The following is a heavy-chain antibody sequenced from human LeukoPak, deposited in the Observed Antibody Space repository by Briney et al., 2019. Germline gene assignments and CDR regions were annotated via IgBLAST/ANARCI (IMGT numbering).Heavy chain of an antibody. Sequence: ASVKVSCKASGYTFTGYYMHWVRQAPGQGLEWMGWINPNSGGTNYAQKFQGRVTMTRDTSISTAYMELSRLRSDDTAVYYCARDLSYYGSGSYYFDYWGQGTLVTVSS. J-gene: IGHJ4*02. CDR1: GYTFTGYY. V-gene: IGHV1-2*02. CDR3: ARDLSYYGSGSYYFDY. CDR2: INPNSGGT. D-gene: IGHD3-10*01.